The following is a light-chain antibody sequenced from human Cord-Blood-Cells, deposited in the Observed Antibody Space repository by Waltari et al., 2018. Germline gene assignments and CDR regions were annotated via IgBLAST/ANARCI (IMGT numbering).Light chain of an antibody. CDR2: EGS. CDR1: SSDVGSYKL. V-gene: IGLV2-23*01. Sequence: SALTPPASVSGSPGQSITISCTGTSSDVGSYKLVSWYQQHPGKAPKLMIYEGSKMPAGVSNRFSGSKSGNTASLTISGLQAEDEADYYCCSYAGSYVFGTGTKVTVL. J-gene: IGLJ1*01. CDR3: CSYAGSYV.